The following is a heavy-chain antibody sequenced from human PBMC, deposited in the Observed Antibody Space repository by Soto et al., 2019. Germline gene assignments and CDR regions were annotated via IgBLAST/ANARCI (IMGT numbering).Heavy chain of an antibody. J-gene: IGHJ6*02. V-gene: IGHV1-69*12. CDR2: IIPIFGTA. CDR1: EGTFSSYA. CDR3: ARNPDTNYYYGMDV. Sequence: QVQLVQSGAEVKKPGSSVKVSCKASEGTFSSYAISWVRQAPGQGLEWMGGIIPIFGTANYAQKFQGRVTITADESTSTAYMELSSLRSEDTAVYYCARNPDTNYYYGMDVWGQGTTVTVSS.